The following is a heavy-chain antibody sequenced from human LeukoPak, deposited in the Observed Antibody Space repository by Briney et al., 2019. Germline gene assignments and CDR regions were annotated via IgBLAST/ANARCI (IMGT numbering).Heavy chain of an antibody. V-gene: IGHV1-8*02. D-gene: IGHD2-15*01. CDR2: INPNSGNA. CDR3: ARGGVGCSGGICYSDWFNP. J-gene: IGHJ5*02. Sequence: ASVKVSCKASGGTFSSYAINWVRQAPGQGLEWMGWINPNSGNAGYAQKFQGRVSMTRNTSITTVYMEVSSLTSEDTAVYYCARGGVGCSGGICYSDWFNPWGQGTLVTVSS. CDR1: GGTFSSYA.